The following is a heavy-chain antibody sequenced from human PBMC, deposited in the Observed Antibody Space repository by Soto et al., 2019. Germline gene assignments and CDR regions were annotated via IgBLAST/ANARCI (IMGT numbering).Heavy chain of an antibody. Sequence: ASVKVSCKASGYTFTSYGISWVRQAPGQGLERMGWISAYNGNTNYAQKLQGRVTMTTDTSTSTAYMELRSPRSDDTAVYYCARERQQLAYFDYWGQGTLVNVSS. CDR2: ISAYNGNT. V-gene: IGHV1-18*01. CDR1: GYTFTSYG. D-gene: IGHD6-13*01. J-gene: IGHJ4*02. CDR3: ARERQQLAYFDY.